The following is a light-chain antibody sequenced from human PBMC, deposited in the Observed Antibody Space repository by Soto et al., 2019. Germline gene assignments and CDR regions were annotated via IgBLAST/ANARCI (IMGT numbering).Light chain of an antibody. V-gene: IGKV3-15*01. CDR3: QQYNNWPRT. J-gene: IGKJ1*01. CDR1: QSVSSN. Sequence: EIVMTQSPATLSVSPGERATLSCRASQSVSSNLAWYQQKPGQAPRVLIYGASTRATGIPARFSYSGSGTEFTLTISSLQSEDFAVYYCQQYNNWPRTFGQGNKVEIK. CDR2: GAS.